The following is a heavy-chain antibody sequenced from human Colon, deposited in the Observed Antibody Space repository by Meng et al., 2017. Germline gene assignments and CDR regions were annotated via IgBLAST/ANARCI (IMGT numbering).Heavy chain of an antibody. Sequence: QVHLVGFGGGVVQPGMSLRLFCAGFGFPFSNHGMHWVRQAPGKGLEWVAIIWNDGSNKKYAESVRGRFTVSRDNSKETVYLEMNSLRAEDTAVYYCARALEDPASYIIDYWGQGTLVTVSS. J-gene: IGHJ4*02. CDR1: GFPFSNHG. CDR3: ARALEDPASYIIDY. V-gene: IGHV3-33*01. D-gene: IGHD3-10*01. CDR2: IWNDGSNK.